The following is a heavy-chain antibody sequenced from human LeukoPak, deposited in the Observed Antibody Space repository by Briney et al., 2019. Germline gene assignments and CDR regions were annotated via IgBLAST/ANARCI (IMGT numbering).Heavy chain of an antibody. CDR1: GFXFSDYY. V-gene: IGHV3-11*06. D-gene: IGHD1-1*01. CDR2: ITSTSSYT. Sequence: GGSLRLSCAASGFXFSDYYISWIRQAPGKGLEWVSYITSTSSYTNYADSVKGRFTISRDNAKNSLCLEMNSLRVEDTAVYYCASSQLERELDCWGQGTLVTVSS. CDR3: ASSQLERELDC. J-gene: IGHJ4*02.